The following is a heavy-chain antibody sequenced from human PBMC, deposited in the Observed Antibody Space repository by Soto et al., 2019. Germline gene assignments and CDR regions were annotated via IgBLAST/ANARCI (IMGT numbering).Heavy chain of an antibody. Sequence: SGPTLVKPTQTLTLTCTFSGFSLSTSGMCVSWIRQPPGKALEWLARIDWDDDKYYSSSLKIRLPISKDTSKNQVVLTMTNMDAVDTDTYYCARGTGVATVWGPRFDDWGQGTLVTVSS. CDR1: GFSLSTSGMC. CDR3: ARGTGVATVWGPRFDD. V-gene: IGHV2-70*11. CDR2: IDWDDDK. D-gene: IGHD3-16*01. J-gene: IGHJ4*02.